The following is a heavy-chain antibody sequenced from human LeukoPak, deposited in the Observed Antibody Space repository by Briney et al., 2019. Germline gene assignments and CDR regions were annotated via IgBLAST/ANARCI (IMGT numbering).Heavy chain of an antibody. D-gene: IGHD1-26*01. CDR3: ARRGGRDSGGLDY. CDR2: IYYSGST. J-gene: IGHJ4*02. CDR1: GGSISSYY. Sequence: SETLSLTCTVSGGSISSYYWSWIRQPPGKGLEWIGYIYYSGSTNYNPSLKSRVTISVDTSKNQFSLKLSSVTAADTAVYYCARRGGRDSGGLDYWGQGTLVTVSS. V-gene: IGHV4-59*01.